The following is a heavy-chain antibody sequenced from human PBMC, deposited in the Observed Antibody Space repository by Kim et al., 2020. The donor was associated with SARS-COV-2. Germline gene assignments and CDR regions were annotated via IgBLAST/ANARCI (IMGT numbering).Heavy chain of an antibody. CDR2: TRNKANSYTT. D-gene: IGHD2-15*01. J-gene: IGHJ6*02. CDR1: GFTFSDHY. Sequence: GGSLRLSCAASGFTFSDHYMDWVRQAPGKGLEWVGRTRNKANSYTTEYAASVKGRFTISRDDSKNSLYLQMNSLKTEDTAVYYCAREWDIVVVVAAPRYYYYGMDVWGQGTTVTVSS. CDR3: AREWDIVVVVAAPRYYYYGMDV. V-gene: IGHV3-72*01.